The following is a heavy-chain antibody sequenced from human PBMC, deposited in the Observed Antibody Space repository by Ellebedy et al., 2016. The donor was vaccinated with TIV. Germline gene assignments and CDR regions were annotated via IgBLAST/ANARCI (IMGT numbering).Heavy chain of an antibody. Sequence: GGSLRLXCAASGFTFSSYSMNWVRQAPGKGLEWVSSISSSSSYIYYADSVKGRFTISRDNAKNSLYLQMNSLRAEDTAVYYCARDPGDHYYDSSGRYYFDYWGQGTLVTVSS. D-gene: IGHD3-22*01. J-gene: IGHJ4*02. CDR1: GFTFSSYS. CDR3: ARDPGDHYYDSSGRYYFDY. CDR2: ISSSSSYI. V-gene: IGHV3-21*01.